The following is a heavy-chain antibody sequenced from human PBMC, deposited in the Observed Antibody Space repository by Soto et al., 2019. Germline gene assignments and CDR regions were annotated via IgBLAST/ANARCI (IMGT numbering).Heavy chain of an antibody. CDR2: IYTSGGT. D-gene: IGHD2-15*01. Sequence: KPSETLSLTCTVSGGSISSYYWSWIRQPAGKGLEWIGRIYTSGGTNYNPSLKSRVTMSVDTSKNQFSLKLSSVTAADTAVYYCARDGRGGYCSGGSCLLRSRSPEYYYYGMDVWGQGTTVTVSS. CDR3: ARDGRGGYCSGGSCLLRSRSPEYYYYGMDV. V-gene: IGHV4-4*07. CDR1: GGSISSYY. J-gene: IGHJ6*02.